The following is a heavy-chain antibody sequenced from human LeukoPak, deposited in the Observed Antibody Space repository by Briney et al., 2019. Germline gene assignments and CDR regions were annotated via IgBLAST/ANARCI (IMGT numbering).Heavy chain of an antibody. CDR2: ISSSSSYI. J-gene: IGHJ3*02. V-gene: IGHV3-21*01. D-gene: IGHD3-16*01. Sequence: TGRSLRLSCAASGFTFSSYSMNWVRQAPGKGLEWVSSISSSSSYIYYADSVKGRFTISRDNAKNSLYLQMNSLRAEDTAVYYCAFSLGVDAFDIWGQGTMVTVSS. CDR1: GFTFSSYS. CDR3: AFSLGVDAFDI.